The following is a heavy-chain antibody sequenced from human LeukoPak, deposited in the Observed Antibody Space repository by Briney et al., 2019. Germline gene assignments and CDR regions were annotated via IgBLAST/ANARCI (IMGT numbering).Heavy chain of an antibody. V-gene: IGHV4-34*01. Sequence: SETLSLTCAVYGGSFSGYYWSWIRQPTGKGLKWIGEINHSGSTNYNPSLKSRVTISVDTSKNQFSLKLSSVTAADTAVYYCARGHNPYVLLWFGELSTSFDYWGQGTLVTVSS. CDR1: GGSFSGYY. CDR3: ARGHNPYVLLWFGELSTSFDY. D-gene: IGHD3-10*01. J-gene: IGHJ4*02. CDR2: INHSGST.